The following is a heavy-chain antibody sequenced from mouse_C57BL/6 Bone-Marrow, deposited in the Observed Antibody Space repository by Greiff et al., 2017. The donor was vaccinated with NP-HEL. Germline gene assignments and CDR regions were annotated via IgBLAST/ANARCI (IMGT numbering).Heavy chain of an antibody. CDR3: TRDGNYDYAYWYFDV. CDR1: GFTFSSYA. D-gene: IGHD2-4*01. Sequence: VQLKESGEGLVKPGGSLKLSCAASGFTFSSYAMSWVRQTPEKRLEWVAYISSGGDYIYYADTVKGRFTISRDNARNTLYLQMSSLKSEDTAMYYCTRDGNYDYAYWYFDVWGTGTTVTVSS. J-gene: IGHJ1*03. CDR2: ISSGGDYI. V-gene: IGHV5-9-1*02.